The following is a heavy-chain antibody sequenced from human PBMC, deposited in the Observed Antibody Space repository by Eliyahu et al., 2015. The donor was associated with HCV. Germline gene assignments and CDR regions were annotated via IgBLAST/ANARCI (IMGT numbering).Heavy chain of an antibody. CDR2: IYWNDDK. CDR3: AHLQRPDYDFWTGYSKHYFDY. CDR1: GFSLSSTGVG. J-gene: IGHJ4*02. V-gene: IGHV2-5*01. Sequence: QITLKESGPTLVKPTQTLTLTCTFSGFSLSSTGVGVGWIRQPPGKALEWLALIYWNDDKRYSPSLKSRLTITKYTSKNQVVLTMTDMDPVDTATYYCAHLQRPDYDFWTGYSKHYFDYWGQGTLVTVSP. D-gene: IGHD3-3*01.